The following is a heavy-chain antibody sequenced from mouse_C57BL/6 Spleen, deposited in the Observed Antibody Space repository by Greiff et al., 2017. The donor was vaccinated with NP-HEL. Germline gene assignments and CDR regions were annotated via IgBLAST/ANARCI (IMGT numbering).Heavy chain of an antibody. CDR3: ATSTVVGGYAMDY. CDR1: GYTFTSYW. CDR2: IYPGSGST. V-gene: IGHV1-55*01. Sequence: QVQLKQPGAELVKPGASVKMSCKASGYTFTSYWITWVKQRPGQGLEWIGDIYPGSGSTNYNEKFKSKATLTVDTSSSTAYMQLSSLTSEDSAVYYCATSTVVGGYAMDYWGQGTSVTVSS. J-gene: IGHJ4*01. D-gene: IGHD1-1*01.